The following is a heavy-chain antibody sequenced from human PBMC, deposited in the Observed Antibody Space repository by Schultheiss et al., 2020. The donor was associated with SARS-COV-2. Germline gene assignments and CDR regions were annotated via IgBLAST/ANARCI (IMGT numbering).Heavy chain of an antibody. CDR3: ASHFSYCSGGSCYTFDY. CDR1: GGSISSGGYS. J-gene: IGHJ4*02. CDR2: IYYSGST. V-gene: IGHV4-30-4*07. D-gene: IGHD2-15*01. Sequence: SETLSLTCAVSGGSISSGGYSWSWIRQPPGKGLEWIGYIYYSGSTYYNPSLKSRVTISVDTSKNQFSLKLSSVTAADTAVYYCASHFSYCSGGSCYTFDYWGQGTLVTVSS.